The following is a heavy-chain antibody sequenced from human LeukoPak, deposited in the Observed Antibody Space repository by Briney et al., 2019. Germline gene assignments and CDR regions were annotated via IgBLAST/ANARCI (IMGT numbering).Heavy chain of an antibody. CDR3: ARVAGSSWPYYYGMDV. D-gene: IGHD6-13*01. V-gene: IGHV4-4*02. J-gene: IGHJ6*02. Sequence: SETLSLTCAVSGGSISSSNWWSWVRQPPGKGLEWIGEIYHSGSTNYNPSLKSRVTISVDKSKNLFSLKLSSVTAADTAVYYCARVAGSSWPYYYGMDVWGQGTTVTVS. CDR2: IYHSGST. CDR1: GGSISSSNW.